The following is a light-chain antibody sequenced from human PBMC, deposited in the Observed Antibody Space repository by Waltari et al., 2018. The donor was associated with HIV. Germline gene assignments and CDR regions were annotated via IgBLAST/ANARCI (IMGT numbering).Light chain of an antibody. V-gene: IGLV3-19*01. Sequence: SSELTQDPVLSVALGQTIKITCQGDSLRSFFPNWNQQTPGQAPILGVSGANRRPSGIPDRFSASNSWNTSSLIISDSQAVDEADYYCHSRDTDGDHYVFGGGTRVIV. CDR3: HSRDTDGDHYV. CDR1: SLRSFF. CDR2: GAN. J-gene: IGLJ1*01.